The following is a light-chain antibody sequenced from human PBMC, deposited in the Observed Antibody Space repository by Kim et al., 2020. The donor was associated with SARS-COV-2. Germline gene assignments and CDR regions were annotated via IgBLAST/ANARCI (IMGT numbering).Light chain of an antibody. CDR1: CLRSDF. V-gene: IGLV3-19*01. Sequence: ALGKTGSRNCKGDCLRSDFESGDQKKPGQAPLVVFLHGSSRPSGIQDRFSGSSSGATASLTITGAQAEDEADYYCSCRDTGAYHVLFGEGTQLTVL. J-gene: IGLJ3*02. CDR2: HGS. CDR3: SCRDTGAYHVL.